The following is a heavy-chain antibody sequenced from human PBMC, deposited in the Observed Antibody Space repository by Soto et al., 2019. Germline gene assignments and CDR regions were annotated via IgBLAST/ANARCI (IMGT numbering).Heavy chain of an antibody. J-gene: IGHJ4*02. CDR1: GGTFSSYA. D-gene: IGHD3-22*01. Sequence: QVQLVQSGAEVKKPGSSVKVSCKASGGTFSSYAISWVRLAPGQGLEWMGGIIPIFGTANYAQKFQGRVTITADESTSTAYMELSSLRSEDTAVYYCASSYYYDSSGYLYYFDYWGQGTLVTVSS. CDR2: IIPIFGTA. V-gene: IGHV1-69*12. CDR3: ASSYYYDSSGYLYYFDY.